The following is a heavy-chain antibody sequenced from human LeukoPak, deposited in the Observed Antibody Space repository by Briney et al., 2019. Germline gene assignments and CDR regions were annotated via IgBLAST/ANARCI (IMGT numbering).Heavy chain of an antibody. J-gene: IGHJ4*02. CDR3: ARLVQLGADFFFDS. Sequence: ESLKISCRASGYTSSDYCIAGVRQMPGQGLEWMGIFYPGDSDTRYSPPFRGHVTISADKSIRTAYLHWSSLKPSDSAIFYCARLVQLGADFFFDSWGPGTLVTVSS. CDR2: FYPGDSDT. CDR1: GYTSSDYC. D-gene: IGHD1-1*01. V-gene: IGHV5-51*01.